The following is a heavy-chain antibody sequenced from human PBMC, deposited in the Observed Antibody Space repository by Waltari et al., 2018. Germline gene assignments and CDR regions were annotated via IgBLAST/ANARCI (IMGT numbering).Heavy chain of an antibody. CDR2: IRSKTYYGTE. CDR3: ARVEGSFWSGYRFDS. D-gene: IGHD3-3*01. CDR1: GFTFGDYG. V-gene: IGHV3-49*04. J-gene: IGHJ4*02. Sequence: EVRLVESGGGLGEPGRSLRLSCSTSGFTFGDYGISWVRQAPGKGLEWVGFIRSKTYYGTEEYAASMKGRFIISRDDSKSVAYLQMNNLKPEDTAVYYCARVEGSFWSGYRFDSWGQGTPVTVSS.